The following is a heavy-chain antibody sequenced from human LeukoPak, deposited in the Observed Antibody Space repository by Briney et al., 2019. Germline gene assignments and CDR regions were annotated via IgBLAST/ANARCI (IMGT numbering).Heavy chain of an antibody. V-gene: IGHV4-59*01. CDR2: IYYSGST. CDR3: ARHGLDSWTDAFDI. CDR1: GGSISSYY. Sequence: SETLSLTCTVSGGSISSYYWSWIRQPPGKGLEWIGYIYYSGSTNYNPSLKSRVTISVDTSKNQFSLKLSSVTAADTAVYYCARHGLDSWTDAFDIWGQGTMVTVSS. D-gene: IGHD3/OR15-3a*01. J-gene: IGHJ3*02.